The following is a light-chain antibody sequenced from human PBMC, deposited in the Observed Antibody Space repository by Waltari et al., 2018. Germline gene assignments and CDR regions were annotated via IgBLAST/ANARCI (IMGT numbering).Light chain of an antibody. CDR1: QSISSW. V-gene: IGKV1-5*03. CDR3: QQYNSYST. J-gene: IGKJ1*01. CDR2: KAS. Sequence: DIQMTQSPSTLSAPVGDRVTITCRASQSISSWLAWYQQKPGKAPKLLIYKASSLASGVPSRFSGSGSGTEFTLTISSLQPDDFATYYCQQYNSYSTFGQGTKVEIK.